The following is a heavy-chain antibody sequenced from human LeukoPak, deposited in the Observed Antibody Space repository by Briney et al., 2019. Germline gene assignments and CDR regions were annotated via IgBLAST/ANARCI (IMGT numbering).Heavy chain of an antibody. CDR2: ISGSGGST. CDR3: AKDLDPGQSGWSVYFDY. CDR1: GFTFSSYA. D-gene: IGHD6-19*01. Sequence: GGSLRLSCAASGFTFSSYAMSWVRQAPGKGLEWVSAISGSGGSTYYADSVKGRFTISRDNSKNTLYLQMNSLRAEDTAVYYCAKDLDPGQSGWSVYFDYWGQGTLVTVSS. V-gene: IGHV3-23*01. J-gene: IGHJ4*02.